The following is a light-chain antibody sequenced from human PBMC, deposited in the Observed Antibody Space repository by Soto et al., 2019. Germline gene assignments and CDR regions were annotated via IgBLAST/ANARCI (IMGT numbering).Light chain of an antibody. J-gene: IGKJ1*01. Sequence: EIVMTQSPATLSVSPGERAALSCRASQSISSNLAWYQQKPGQAPRLLIFDASTRASGIPARFSGSASGTEFTLAISSLQSEDFAVYYCQQYSNWPLTFGQGTKVEIK. CDR1: QSISSN. V-gene: IGKV3-15*01. CDR3: QQYSNWPLT. CDR2: DAS.